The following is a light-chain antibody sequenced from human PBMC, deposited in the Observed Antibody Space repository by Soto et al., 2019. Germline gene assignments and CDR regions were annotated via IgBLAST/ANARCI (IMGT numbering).Light chain of an antibody. CDR1: QSVSNN. CDR2: GAS. CDR3: QQYDNWPPYT. Sequence: EIVMTHSPATLSGSPGERATLSCRASQSVSNNLAWYQQKRGQDPRLLIYGASTRATGIPARFSGSGSGTDFALTISSLQSEDFAVYYCQQYDNWPPYTFGQGTKLEL. J-gene: IGKJ2*01. V-gene: IGKV3-15*01.